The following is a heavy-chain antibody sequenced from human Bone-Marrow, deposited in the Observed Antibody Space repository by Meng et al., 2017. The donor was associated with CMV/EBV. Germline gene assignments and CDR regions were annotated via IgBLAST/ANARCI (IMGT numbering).Heavy chain of an antibody. D-gene: IGHD3-3*01. V-gene: IGHV3-74*01. CDR3: ARDRLEATIFGVVRPGGMDV. CDR1: GFTFSSYW. Sequence: GESLKISCAASGFTFSSYWMHWVRQAPGKGLVWVSRINSDGSSTSYADSVKGRFTISRDNAKNTLYLQMNSLRAEETAVYYCARDRLEATIFGVVRPGGMDVWGQGTTVTVSS. J-gene: IGHJ6*02. CDR2: INSDGSST.